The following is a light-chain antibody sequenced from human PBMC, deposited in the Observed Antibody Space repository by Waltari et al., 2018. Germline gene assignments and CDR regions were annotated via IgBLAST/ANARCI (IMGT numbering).Light chain of an antibody. CDR3: ASFISGSTSSVL. CDR1: SSDIGAFNY. Sequence: QSALTQPASVSGSPGQSITISCTGTSSDIGAFNYVYWYQQHPGKAPKVLIYDVTNRPSGVFYRFSGSKSGNTASLTISGLQAEDEAYYHCASFISGSTSSVLFGGGTKLTVL. CDR2: DVT. J-gene: IGLJ3*02. V-gene: IGLV2-14*03.